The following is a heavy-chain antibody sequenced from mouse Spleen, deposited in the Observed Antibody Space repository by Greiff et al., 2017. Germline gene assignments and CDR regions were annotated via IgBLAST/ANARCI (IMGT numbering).Heavy chain of an antibody. CDR3: ATLDGYYVGAMDY. J-gene: IGHJ4*01. V-gene: IGHV5-17*01. Sequence: EVMLVESGGGLVKPGGSLKLSCAASGFTFSDYGMHWVRQAPEKGLEWVAYISSGSSTIYYADTVKGRFTISRDNAKNTLFLQMTSLRSEDTAMYYCATLDGYYVGAMDYWGQGTSVTVSS. CDR1: GFTFSDYG. D-gene: IGHD2-3*01. CDR2: ISSGSSTI.